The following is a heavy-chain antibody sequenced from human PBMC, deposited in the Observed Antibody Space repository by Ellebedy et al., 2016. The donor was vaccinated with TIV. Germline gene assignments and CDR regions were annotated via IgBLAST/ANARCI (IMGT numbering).Heavy chain of an antibody. D-gene: IGHD3-16*02. V-gene: IGHV3-23*01. CDR3: AKAFYYDYIWGSYRYIPYFDY. J-gene: IGHJ4*02. CDR1: GFTFSSYA. CDR2: ISGSGGST. Sequence: GESLKISCAASGFTFSSYAMSWVRQAPGKGLEWVSGISGSGGSTDYADSVKGRFTISRDNSKNTLYLQMNSLRAEDTAVYSCAKAFYYDYIWGSYRYIPYFDYWGQGTLVTVSS.